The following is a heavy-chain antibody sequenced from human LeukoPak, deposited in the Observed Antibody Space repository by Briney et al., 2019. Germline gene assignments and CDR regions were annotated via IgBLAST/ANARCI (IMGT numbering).Heavy chain of an antibody. CDR3: ARQEGRTTGWYVH. CDR1: GGSFSGYY. D-gene: IGHD6-19*01. CDR2: IYFGGTI. J-gene: IGHJ4*02. V-gene: IGHV4-39*01. Sequence: PSETLSLTCVVYGGSFSGYYWGWIRQPPDKGLEWIGSIYFGGTIYYNPSLKSRVTISVDMSKNEFSLNLNSVTAADTAIYYCARQEGRTTGWYVHWGQGALATVSS.